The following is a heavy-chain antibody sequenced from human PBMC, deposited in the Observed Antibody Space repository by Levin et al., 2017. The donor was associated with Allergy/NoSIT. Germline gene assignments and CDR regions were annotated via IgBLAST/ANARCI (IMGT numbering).Heavy chain of an antibody. D-gene: IGHD6-19*01. J-gene: IGHJ5*02. V-gene: IGHV3-74*03. CDR2: ISSDGRKT. CDR3: ATDSDSSGWSRFDP. Sequence: PGGFLRLSCAASGFTVSTYWMHWVRQAPGKGLVWVSRISSDGRKTTYADSVKGRFTISRDNAKNTLYLQMNSLRAEDTAVYHCATDSDSSGWSRFDPWGQGTLVTVSS. CDR1: GFTVSTYW.